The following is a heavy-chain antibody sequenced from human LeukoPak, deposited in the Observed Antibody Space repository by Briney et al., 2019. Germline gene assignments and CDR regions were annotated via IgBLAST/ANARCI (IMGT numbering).Heavy chain of an antibody. CDR2: INPSGGST. J-gene: IGHJ4*02. Sequence: ASVKVSRKASGYTFTSYYMHWVRQAPGQGLEWMGIINPSGGSTSYAQKFQGRVTMTRDMSTSTVYMELSSLRSEDTAVYYCARGNYYYDSSGYYDYWGQGTLVTVSS. CDR1: GYTFTSYY. D-gene: IGHD3-22*01. CDR3: ARGNYYYDSSGYYDY. V-gene: IGHV1-46*01.